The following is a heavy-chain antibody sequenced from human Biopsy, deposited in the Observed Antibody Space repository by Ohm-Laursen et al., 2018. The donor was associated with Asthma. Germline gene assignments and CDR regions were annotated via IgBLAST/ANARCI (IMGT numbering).Heavy chain of an antibody. V-gene: IGHV1-24*01. CDR3: ASDFPKDYVRYNFQF. CDR2: HDHEGGGT. Sequence: GASVKVSCKISGYSLTDLSVHWVRQAPGQGLEWMGGHDHEGGGTVNAWRFQGRVTMTEDTSTDTAYMELSSLSSDDTAVYYCASDFPKDYVRYNFQFWGQGTLVTVSS. J-gene: IGHJ4*02. D-gene: IGHD4-17*01. CDR1: GYSLTDLS.